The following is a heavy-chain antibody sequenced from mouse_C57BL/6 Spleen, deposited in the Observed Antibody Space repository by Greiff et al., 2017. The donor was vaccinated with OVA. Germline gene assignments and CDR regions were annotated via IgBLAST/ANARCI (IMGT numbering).Heavy chain of an antibody. D-gene: IGHD2-4*01. J-gene: IGHJ3*01. CDR3: ARGADYDKNGFAY. V-gene: IGHV1-81*01. CDR1: GYTFTSYG. Sequence: VQLQESGAELARPGASVKLSCKASGYTFTSYGISWVKQRTGQGLEWIGEIYPRSGNTYYNEKFKGKATLTADKSSSTAYMELRSLTSEDSAVYFCARGADYDKNGFAYWGQGTLVTVSA. CDR2: IYPRSGNT.